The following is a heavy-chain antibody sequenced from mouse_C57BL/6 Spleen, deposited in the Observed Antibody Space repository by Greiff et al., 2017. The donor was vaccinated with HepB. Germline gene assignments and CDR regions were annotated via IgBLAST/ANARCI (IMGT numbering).Heavy chain of an antibody. Sequence: EVMLVESGGGLVQPGGSLKLSCAASGFTFSDYYMYWVRQTPEKRLEWVAYISNGGGSTYYPDTVKGRFTISRDNAKNTLYLQMSRLKSEDTAMYYCARHTGDYDGFAYWGQGTLVTVSA. CDR1: GFTFSDYY. CDR2: ISNGGGST. J-gene: IGHJ3*01. CDR3: ARHTGDYDGFAY. V-gene: IGHV5-12*01. D-gene: IGHD2-4*01.